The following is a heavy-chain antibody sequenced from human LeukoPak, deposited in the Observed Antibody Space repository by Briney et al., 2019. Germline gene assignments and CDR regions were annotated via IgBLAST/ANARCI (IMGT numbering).Heavy chain of an antibody. CDR1: GYTFSSND. V-gene: IGHV1-8*01. Sequence: ASVKVSCKASGYTFSSNDINWVRQASGQGLEWMGWVNPNSGDTGYAQKFQGRVTMTRNTSISTAYMELSSLRSEDTAVYYCARSSGYAEDFDYWGQGTLVTVSS. J-gene: IGHJ4*02. CDR2: VNPNSGDT. CDR3: ARSSGYAEDFDY. D-gene: IGHD5-12*01.